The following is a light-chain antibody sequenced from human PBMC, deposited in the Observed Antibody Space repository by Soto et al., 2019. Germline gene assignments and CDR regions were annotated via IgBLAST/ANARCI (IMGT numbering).Light chain of an antibody. CDR2: AAS. Sequence: DIQMTQSPSSLSASVGDRVTITFRASRSISIYLNWYQQRPGEDPKLLIYAASSLQSGVPSRFSGSGSGTDFTLTISSLQPEDFATYYCQQSYSTPPTFGQGTKVDIK. V-gene: IGKV1-39*01. CDR1: RSISIY. J-gene: IGKJ1*01. CDR3: QQSYSTPPT.